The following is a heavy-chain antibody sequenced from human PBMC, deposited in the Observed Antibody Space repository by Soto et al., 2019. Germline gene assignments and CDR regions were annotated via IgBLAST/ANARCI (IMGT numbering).Heavy chain of an antibody. CDR3: AKDGSRPGSPFDI. Sequence: PGGSLRLSCAASGFTFSRYRMQWVRQAPGKGLEWVSGIKRDGSKKSYADSVKGRFTIPRDNSKNTLYLQMNSLRAEDTAVYYCAKDGSRPGSPFDIWGQGTMVTVSS. CDR2: IKRDGSKK. D-gene: IGHD3-10*01. CDR1: GFTFSRYR. J-gene: IGHJ3*02. V-gene: IGHV3-74*01.